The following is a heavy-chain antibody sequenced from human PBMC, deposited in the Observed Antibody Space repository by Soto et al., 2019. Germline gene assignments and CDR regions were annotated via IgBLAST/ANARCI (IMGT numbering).Heavy chain of an antibody. Sequence: GGSLRLSCAASGFAFTTYGMSWGRQPPGKGLEWVSGISGSGGVTKYGDSVKGRFTISRDNSKNTLFLQMNSLRAEDTAVYYCAKHSGLLLLGYVDYWGQGTLVTVSS. CDR3: AKHSGLLLLGYVDY. CDR2: ISGSGGVT. D-gene: IGHD3-22*01. CDR1: GFAFTTYG. J-gene: IGHJ4*02. V-gene: IGHV3-23*01.